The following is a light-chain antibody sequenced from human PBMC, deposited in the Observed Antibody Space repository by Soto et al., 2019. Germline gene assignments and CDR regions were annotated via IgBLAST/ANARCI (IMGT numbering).Light chain of an antibody. V-gene: IGLV2-14*01. CDR1: SSDVGGYNY. CDR2: DVR. Sequence: QSVLTQPASVSGSPGQSITISCTGTSSDVGGYNYVSWYQQYPGKVPKLIIFDVRERPSGVSDRFSGSKSGNTASLTISGLQAEDEADYYCSAYTDGTTPVLLGGGTKGTVL. CDR3: SAYTDGTTPVL. J-gene: IGLJ2*01.